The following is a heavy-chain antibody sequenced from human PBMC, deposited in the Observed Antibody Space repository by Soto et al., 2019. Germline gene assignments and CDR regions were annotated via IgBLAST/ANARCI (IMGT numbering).Heavy chain of an antibody. CDR3: ARLYYDYV. CDR2: ISYDSETT. D-gene: IGHD3-3*01. Sequence: PGGSLRLSCAASGYTFSTYSMNWVRQAPGKGLEWVAYISYDSETTSYADSVKGRFTISRDDAKNSLYLQMNSLRDEDSAIYYCARLYYDYVWGKGTTVTVSS. V-gene: IGHV3-48*02. J-gene: IGHJ6*04. CDR1: GYTFSTYS.